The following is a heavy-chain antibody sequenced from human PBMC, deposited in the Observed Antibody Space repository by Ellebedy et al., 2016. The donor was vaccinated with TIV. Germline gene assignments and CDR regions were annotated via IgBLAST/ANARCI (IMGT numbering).Heavy chain of an antibody. CDR3: AKSRASWNLAIDYFAMDV. V-gene: IGHV3-7*03. CDR1: GFTFSSFW. J-gene: IGHJ6*02. CDR2: IKQDGSEK. D-gene: IGHD1-7*01. Sequence: GESLKISXATSGFTFSSFWMTWVRQAPGKGLEWVANIKQDGSEKYYVDSVKGRFTISRDNAKKSLYLQMSSLTTEDTASYYCAKSRASWNLAIDYFAMDVWGPGTSVTVSS.